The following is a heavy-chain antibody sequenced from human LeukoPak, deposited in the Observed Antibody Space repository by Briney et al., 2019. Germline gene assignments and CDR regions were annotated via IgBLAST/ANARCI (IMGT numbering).Heavy chain of an antibody. J-gene: IGHJ4*02. Sequence: GGSLRLSCAASGFTFDDYAMHWVRQAPGKDLEWVSGISWNSGSIGYADSVKGRFTISRDNAKNSLYLQMNSLRAEDTALYYCAKAIGSRPTLYFDYWGQGTLVTVSS. CDR2: ISWNSGSI. CDR3: AKAIGSRPTLYFDY. D-gene: IGHD3-10*01. CDR1: GFTFDDYA. V-gene: IGHV3-9*01.